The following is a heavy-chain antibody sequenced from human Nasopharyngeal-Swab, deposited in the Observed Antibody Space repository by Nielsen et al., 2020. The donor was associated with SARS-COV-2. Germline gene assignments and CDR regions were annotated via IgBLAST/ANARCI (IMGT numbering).Heavy chain of an antibody. D-gene: IGHD3-9*01. J-gene: IGHJ4*02. CDR3: ARGSLPLYDILTGYYPPFDY. V-gene: IGHV4-31*02. Sequence: VRQAPGKGLEWIGHIYYSGSTYYNPSLKSRVTISVDTSKNQFSLKLSSVTAADTAVYYCARGSLPLYDILTGYYPPFDYWGQGTLVTVSS. CDR2: IYYSGST.